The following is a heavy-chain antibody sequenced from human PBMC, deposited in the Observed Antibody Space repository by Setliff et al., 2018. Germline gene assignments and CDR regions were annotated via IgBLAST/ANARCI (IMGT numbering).Heavy chain of an antibody. CDR2: INPSGGSK. CDR1: GYTFTSYG. Sequence: ASVKVSCKASGYTFTSYGISGVRQAPGQGLEWMGIINPSGGSKSYAQKFQGRVTITADESTSTAYMALSSLRSEDTAVYYCASDPYYDILTGSSSRRYGMDVWGQGTTVTVSS. D-gene: IGHD3-9*01. CDR3: ASDPYYDILTGSSSRRYGMDV. J-gene: IGHJ6*02. V-gene: IGHV1-46*01.